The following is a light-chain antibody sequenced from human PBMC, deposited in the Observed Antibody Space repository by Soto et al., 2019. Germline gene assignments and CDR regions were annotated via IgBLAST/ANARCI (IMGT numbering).Light chain of an antibody. CDR3: VSYTSSVAWV. CDR1: SSDVGGHNF. V-gene: IGLV2-14*01. CDR2: GVS. Sequence: QSALTQPASVSGSPGQSVTISCTGTSSDVGGHNFVSWFQQHPGKAPKFMIYGVSNRPSGVSNRFSGSKSGNTASLTISGLQAEDEADYYCVSYTSSVAWVFGTGTKAHRP. J-gene: IGLJ1*01.